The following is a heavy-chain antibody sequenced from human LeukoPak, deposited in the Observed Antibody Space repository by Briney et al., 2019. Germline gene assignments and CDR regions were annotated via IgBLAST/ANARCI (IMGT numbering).Heavy chain of an antibody. D-gene: IGHD1-26*01. Sequence: ASVKVSCKASGYTFTSYCISWVRQAPGQGLEWMGWISAYNGNTNYAQKLQGRVTMTTDTFTSTAYMELRSLRSDDTAVYYCASLTFVGATISYYYGMDVWGQGTTVTVSS. CDR1: GYTFTSYC. J-gene: IGHJ6*02. CDR3: ASLTFVGATISYYYGMDV. CDR2: ISAYNGNT. V-gene: IGHV1-18*01.